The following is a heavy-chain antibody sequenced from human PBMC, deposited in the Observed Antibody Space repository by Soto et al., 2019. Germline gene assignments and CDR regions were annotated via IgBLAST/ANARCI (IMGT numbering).Heavy chain of an antibody. CDR1: GFTFSSYG. V-gene: IGHV3-33*01. J-gene: IGHJ6*03. D-gene: IGHD2-8*01. CDR3: ARGGNGLYYYYYMDV. Sequence: GGSLRLSCAASGFTFSSYGMHWVRQAPGKGLEWVAVIWYDGSNKYYADSVKGRFTISRDNSKNTLYLQMNSLRAEDTAVYYCARGGNGLYYYYYMDVWGKGTTVNVAS. CDR2: IWYDGSNK.